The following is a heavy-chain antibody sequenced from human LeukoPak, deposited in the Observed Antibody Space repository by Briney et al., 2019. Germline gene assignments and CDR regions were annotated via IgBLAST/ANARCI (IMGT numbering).Heavy chain of an antibody. J-gene: IGHJ4*02. V-gene: IGHV4-30-2*01. CDR1: GGSISSGGYY. CDR3: AGPKARPGWYFDY. D-gene: IGHD2-15*01. Sequence: SQTLSLTCTVSGGSISSGGYYWSWIRQPPGKGLEWIGYIYHSGSTYYNPSLKSRVTISVDRSKNQFSLKLSSVTAADTAVYYCAGPKARPGWYFDYWGQGTLVTVSS. CDR2: IYHSGST.